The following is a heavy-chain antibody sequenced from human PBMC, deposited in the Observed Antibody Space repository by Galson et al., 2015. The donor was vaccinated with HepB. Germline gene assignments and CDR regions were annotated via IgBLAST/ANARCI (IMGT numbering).Heavy chain of an antibody. CDR3: AREKIVGDSFDT. V-gene: IGHV1-2*02. CDR2: INLNGGT. J-gene: IGHJ5*02. D-gene: IGHD1-26*01. CDR1: GYTFAGYY. Sequence: SVKVSCKASGYTFAGYYMHWVRQAPGQGLEWMGWINLNGGTKYAQKFQGRVTMTRDTSISTAYMELSRLRSDDTAVYYCAREKIVGDSFDTLGQGTLVTVSS.